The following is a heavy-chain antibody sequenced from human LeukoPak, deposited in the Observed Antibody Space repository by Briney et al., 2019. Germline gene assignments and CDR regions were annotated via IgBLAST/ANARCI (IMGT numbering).Heavy chain of an antibody. CDR2: INPSGGST. Sequence: ASVKVSCKSSGYTFSTYYMHWVRQAPGQGLEWMGIINPSGGSTSYAQKFQGRVTVTRDMSTSTVYMELSSLRSEDTAVYYCAREPFADYDSSGYLPSPFDYWGRGTLVTVSS. CDR3: AREPFADYDSSGYLPSPFDY. J-gene: IGHJ4*02. CDR1: GYTFSTYY. D-gene: IGHD3-22*01. V-gene: IGHV1-46*01.